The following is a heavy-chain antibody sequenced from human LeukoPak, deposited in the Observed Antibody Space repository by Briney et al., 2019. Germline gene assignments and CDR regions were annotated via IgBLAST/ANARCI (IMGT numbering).Heavy chain of an antibody. J-gene: IGHJ4*02. CDR2: IYHSGNT. CDR1: GGSISNSNW. V-gene: IGHV4-4*02. CDR3: ACYYDSSGYRFDY. Sequence: PSETLSLTCAVSGGSISNSNWWSWVRQPPGKGLEWIGEIYHSGNTSYKPSLKSRVTMSVDKSKNQFSLKLSSVTAADTAAYYCACYYDSSGYRFDYWGQGTLVTVSS. D-gene: IGHD3-22*01.